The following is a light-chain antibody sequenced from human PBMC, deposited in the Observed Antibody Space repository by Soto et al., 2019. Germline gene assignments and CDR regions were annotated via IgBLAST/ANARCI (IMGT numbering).Light chain of an antibody. CDR1: QSVSSD. CDR2: AAS. J-gene: IGKJ2*01. Sequence: EIVLTQSPATLSLSPGERATLSCRASQSVSSDLAWYQQKPGQAPRLLISAASNRATGIPARFSGSGSGTDFTLTISSLEPEDFAVYYCQQRSKWYTFGQGTKLEIK. V-gene: IGKV3-11*01. CDR3: QQRSKWYT.